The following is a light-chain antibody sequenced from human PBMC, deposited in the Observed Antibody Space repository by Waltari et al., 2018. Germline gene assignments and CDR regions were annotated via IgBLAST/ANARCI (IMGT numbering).Light chain of an antibody. CDR2: VNNDDSH. CDR3: QTWVTGIGWV. CDR1: SGHSSYS. V-gene: IGLV4-69*01. J-gene: IGLJ3*02. Sequence: QLVLTQSPSASASLGTSVKLTCTLSSGHSSYSIAWHQQQPEKGPRYLMKVNNDDSHTKGDGIPVRFSGSSSGAERYLTISSLQSEDEADYYCQTWVTGIGWVFGGGTKLTVL.